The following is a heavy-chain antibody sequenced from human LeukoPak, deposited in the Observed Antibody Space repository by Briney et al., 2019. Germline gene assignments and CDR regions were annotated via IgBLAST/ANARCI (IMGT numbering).Heavy chain of an antibody. Sequence: ASVKVSCKASGYTFTSYYMHWVRQAPGQGLEWMGIINPSGGSTSYARKFQGRVTMTRDMSMSTVYMELSSLRSEDTAVYYCARGYSYSSSWYSNWFDPWGQGTLVTVSS. CDR2: INPSGGST. D-gene: IGHD6-13*01. CDR3: ARGYSYSSSWYSNWFDP. CDR1: GYTFTSYY. J-gene: IGHJ5*02. V-gene: IGHV1-46*01.